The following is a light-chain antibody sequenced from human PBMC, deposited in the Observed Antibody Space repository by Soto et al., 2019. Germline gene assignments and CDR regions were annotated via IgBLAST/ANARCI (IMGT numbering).Light chain of an antibody. CDR3: QQFNSYPT. Sequence: DIQLTQSPSFLSASVGDGVTITCRASQGISSYLAWDQQRPGKAPKLLIYAASTLQSGVPSRFSGSGSGTEFILTISTLQPEDFATYYCQQFNSYPTFGGGTKVEIK. CDR1: QGISSY. CDR2: AAS. V-gene: IGKV1-9*01. J-gene: IGKJ4*01.